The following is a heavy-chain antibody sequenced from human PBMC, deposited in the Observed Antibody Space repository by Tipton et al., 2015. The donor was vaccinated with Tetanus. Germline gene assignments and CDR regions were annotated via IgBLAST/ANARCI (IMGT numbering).Heavy chain of an antibody. CDR2: ILYSGST. CDR1: GGSISRSPYY. D-gene: IGHD3-9*01. J-gene: IGHJ4*02. Sequence: LRLSCTVSGGSISRSPYYWGWIRQSPGKGLEWIGSILYSGSTYYTPSLKNRVTLSLDTSNNHFSLKLTSVTAADTAMYYCARLGDSQRYVDWRNSHWGQGTLVTVSA. CDR3: ARLGDSQRYVDWRNSH. V-gene: IGHV4-39*02.